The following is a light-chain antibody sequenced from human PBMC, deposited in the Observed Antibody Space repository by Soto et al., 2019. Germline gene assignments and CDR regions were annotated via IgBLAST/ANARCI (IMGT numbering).Light chain of an antibody. V-gene: IGKV2-28*01. CDR1: QSLLHSNGYYY. Sequence: DIVVTQSPLSLSVTPGEPASISCRSSQSLLHSNGYYYLDWYVQKPGQSPQVLIYVGSSTLKISRVEAEDVGVYYCMQTLQTRSFGGGTKVDIK. CDR3: MQTLQTRS. CDR2: VGS. J-gene: IGKJ4*01.